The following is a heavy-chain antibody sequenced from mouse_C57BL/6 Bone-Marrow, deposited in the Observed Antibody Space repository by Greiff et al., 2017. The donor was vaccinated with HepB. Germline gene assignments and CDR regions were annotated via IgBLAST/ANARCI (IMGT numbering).Heavy chain of an antibody. J-gene: IGHJ4*01. CDR3: AREPPGAMDY. CDR1: GYSITSGYY. Sequence: EVQLQESGPGLVKPSQSLSLTCSVTGYSITSGYYWNWIRQFPGNKPEWMGYISYDGSNNYNPSLKNRISITRDTSKNQFFLKLNSVTTEDTATYCCAREPPGAMDYWGQGTSVTVSS. CDR2: ISYDGSN. V-gene: IGHV3-6*01.